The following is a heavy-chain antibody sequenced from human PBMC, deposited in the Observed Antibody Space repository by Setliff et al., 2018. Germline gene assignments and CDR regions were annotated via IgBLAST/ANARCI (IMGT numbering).Heavy chain of an antibody. V-gene: IGHV1-8*02. CDR3: ARVSEYYYYYYYMDV. Sequence: ASVKVSCKASGYTFTSYDINWVRQAIGQGLEWMGWMNPNSGNTGYAQKFQGRVTMARNTSISTAYMELSSLRSEDTAVYYCARVSEYYYYYYYMDVWGKGTTVTVSS. D-gene: IGHD2-8*01. J-gene: IGHJ6*03. CDR1: GYTFTSYD. CDR2: MNPNSGNT.